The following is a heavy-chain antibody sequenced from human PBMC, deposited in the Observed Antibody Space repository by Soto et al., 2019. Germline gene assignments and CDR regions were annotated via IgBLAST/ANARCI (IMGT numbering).Heavy chain of an antibody. CDR1: GGSISSSSYY. V-gene: IGHV4-39*01. D-gene: IGHD2-15*01. CDR2: IYYSGST. J-gene: IGHJ4*02. Sequence: QLQLQESGPGLVKPSETLSLTCTVSGGSISSSSYYWGWIRQPPGKGLEWIGSIYYSGSTYYNPSLKSRVPISVDTSKNQFSLKRSSVTAADTAVYYCARHTPAISISDHWGQGTLVTVSS. CDR3: ARHTPAISISDH.